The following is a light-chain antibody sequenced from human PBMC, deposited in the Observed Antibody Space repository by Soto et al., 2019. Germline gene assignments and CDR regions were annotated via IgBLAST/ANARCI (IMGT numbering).Light chain of an antibody. V-gene: IGLV1-44*01. CDR3: CSYAGSYVV. J-gene: IGLJ2*01. Sequence: QSVLTQPPSASGTPGQRVTISCSGSSSNIGRNAVNWYQQVPGTAPRLLIYSVNQRPSGVPDRFSGSKSGTSASLAISGLQSEDVADYYCCSYAGSYVVFGGGTKLTVL. CDR2: SVN. CDR1: SSNIGRNA.